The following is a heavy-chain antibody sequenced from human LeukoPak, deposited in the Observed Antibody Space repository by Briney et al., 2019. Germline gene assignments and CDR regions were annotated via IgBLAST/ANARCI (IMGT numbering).Heavy chain of an antibody. D-gene: IGHD6-19*01. V-gene: IGHV3-23*01. CDR2: ISGSGGTT. CDR3: AKDHLPGIVVADRDY. Sequence: PGGSLRLSCAASGFIFSRYGMSWVRQAPGKGLEWVSAISGSGGTTYYADSVKGRFTLSRDNSKNTLYLQINSLRAEDTAVYYCAKDHLPGIVVADRDYWGLGTLVTVSS. CDR1: GFIFSRYG. J-gene: IGHJ4*02.